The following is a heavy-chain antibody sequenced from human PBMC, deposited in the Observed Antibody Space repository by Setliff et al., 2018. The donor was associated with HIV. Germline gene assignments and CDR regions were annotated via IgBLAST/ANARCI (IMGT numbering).Heavy chain of an antibody. Sequence: GASVKVSCKASGYTFTTYGVNWVRQAPGQGLEWMGWINSYNGNTGYAQKFQGRVTMTRNTSISTAYMELSSLTSEDTAVYFCARSRYQLLYDMDVWGKGTTVTVSS. J-gene: IGHJ6*03. D-gene: IGHD2-2*02. CDR2: INSYNGNT. V-gene: IGHV1-8*01. CDR1: GYTFTTYG. CDR3: ARSRYQLLYDMDV.